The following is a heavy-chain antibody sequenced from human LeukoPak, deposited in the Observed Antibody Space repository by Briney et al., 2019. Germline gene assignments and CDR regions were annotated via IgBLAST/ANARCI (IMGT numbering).Heavy chain of an antibody. CDR2: IKEDGGEM. D-gene: IGHD1-14*01. J-gene: IGHJ4*02. V-gene: IGHV3-7*01. Sequence: TGGSLRLSCTVSGIRFNDYWMSWVRQAPGKGLEWVANIKEDGGEMYYVDSVKGRFIISRDNAKNSVYLQMNILRVEDTAVYYCASGMIEFDYWGQGTLVTVSS. CDR3: ASGMIEFDY. CDR1: GIRFNDYW.